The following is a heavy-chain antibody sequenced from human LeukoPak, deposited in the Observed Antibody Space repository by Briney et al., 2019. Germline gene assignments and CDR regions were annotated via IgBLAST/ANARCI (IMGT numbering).Heavy chain of an antibody. J-gene: IGHJ4*02. V-gene: IGHV4-39*07. D-gene: IGHD2-8*01. CDR2: IYYSGST. Sequence: SETLSLTCTVSGGSISSSSYYWGWIRQPPGKGLEWIGSIYYSGSTYYNPSLKSRVTISVDTSKNQFSLKLSSVTAADTAVYYRARRYCTNGVCYIGGFDYWGQGTLVTVSS. CDR3: ARRYCTNGVCYIGGFDY. CDR1: GGSISSSSYY.